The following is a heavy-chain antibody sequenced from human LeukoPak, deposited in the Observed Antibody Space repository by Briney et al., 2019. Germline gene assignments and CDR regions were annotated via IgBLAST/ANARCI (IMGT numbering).Heavy chain of an antibody. CDR2: TTDSGGRT. V-gene: IGHV3-23*01. CDR3: ARDVSMDIGGSDC. Sequence: GGSLRLSCAASGFSFSTYAMTWLRQAPGKGLEWVSTTTDSGGRTDYADAVKGRFTMSRDNSKNTLYLQLNSLRDEDTAVYYCARDVSMDIGGSDCWGPGTLVTVSS. D-gene: IGHD2-2*03. CDR1: GFSFSTYA. J-gene: IGHJ4*02.